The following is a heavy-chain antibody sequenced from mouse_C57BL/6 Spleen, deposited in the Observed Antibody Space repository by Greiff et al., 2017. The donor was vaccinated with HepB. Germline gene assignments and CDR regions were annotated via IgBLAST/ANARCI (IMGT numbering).Heavy chain of an antibody. CDR2: ISSGGSYT. D-gene: IGHD3-3*01. V-gene: IGHV5-6*01. J-gene: IGHJ4*01. CDR3: ARRGLGSYYAMDY. Sequence: VQGVESGGDLVKPGGSLKLSCAASGFTFSSYGMSWVRQTPDKRLEWVATISSGGSYTYYPDSVKGRFTISRDNAKNTLYLQMSSLKSEDTAMYYCARRGLGSYYAMDYWGQGTSVTVSS. CDR1: GFTFSSYG.